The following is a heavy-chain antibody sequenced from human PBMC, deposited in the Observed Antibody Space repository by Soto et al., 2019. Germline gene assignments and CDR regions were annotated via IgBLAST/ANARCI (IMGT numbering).Heavy chain of an antibody. D-gene: IGHD3-10*01. CDR1: GFTVSSNY. CDR2: IYSGGST. V-gene: IGHV3-53*04. J-gene: IGHJ5*02. Sequence: EVQLVESGGGLVQPGGSLRLSCAASGFTVSSNYMSWVRQAPGKGLEWVSVIYSGGSTYYADSVKGRFTISRHNSKNTLYRQMNSLRAEDTAVYYCARDRITMVRGVIITGWFDPWGQGTLVTVSS. CDR3: ARDRITMVRGVIITGWFDP.